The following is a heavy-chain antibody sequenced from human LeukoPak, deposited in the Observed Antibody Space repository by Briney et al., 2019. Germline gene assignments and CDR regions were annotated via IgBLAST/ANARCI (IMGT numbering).Heavy chain of an antibody. CDR1: GYTFTGYY. J-gene: IGHJ4*02. V-gene: IGHV1-2*02. Sequence: ASVKVSCKASGYTFTGYYMHWVRQAPGQGLEWMGWINPNSGGTNYAQKFQGRVTMTRDTSISTAYMELSRLRSDDTAVYYCARDHSSGWYNGWGFDYWGQGTLVTVSS. CDR3: ARDHSSGWYNGWGFDY. D-gene: IGHD6-19*01. CDR2: INPNSGGT.